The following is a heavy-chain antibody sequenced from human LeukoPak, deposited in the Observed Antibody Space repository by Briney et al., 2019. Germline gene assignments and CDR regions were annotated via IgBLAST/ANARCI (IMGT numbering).Heavy chain of an antibody. V-gene: IGHV4-39*07. CDR1: GGSISSSSYY. D-gene: IGHD4-17*01. CDR2: IYYSGST. CDR3: ARAGDGDPYFDY. Sequence: SETLSLTCTVSGGSISSSSYYWGWIRQPPGKGLEWIGSIYYSGSTYYNPSLKSRVTISVDTSKNQFSLKLSSVTAADTAVYYCARAGDGDPYFDYWGQGTLVTVSS. J-gene: IGHJ4*02.